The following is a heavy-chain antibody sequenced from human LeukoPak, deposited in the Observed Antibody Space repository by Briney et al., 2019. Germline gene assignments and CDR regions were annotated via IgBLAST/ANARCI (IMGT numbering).Heavy chain of an antibody. J-gene: IGHJ4*02. CDR3: ARDGRIAAAGIDY. D-gene: IGHD6-13*01. CDR1: GGSISSSNW. V-gene: IGHV4-4*02. CDR2: IYHSGST. Sequence: PSETLSLTCAVSGGSISSSNWWSWVRQPPGKGLEWIGEIYHSGSTNYNPSLKSRVTISVDKSKNQFSLKLSSVTAADTAVYYCARDGRIAAAGIDYWGQGTLVTVSS.